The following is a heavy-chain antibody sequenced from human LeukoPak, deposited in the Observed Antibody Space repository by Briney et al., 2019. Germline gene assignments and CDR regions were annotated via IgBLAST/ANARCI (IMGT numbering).Heavy chain of an antibody. CDR1: GYTFISYG. Sequence: ASVKVSCKASGYTFISYGISWVRQAPRQGLDWMGWISAYNGNTDYAQKLQGRVTMTTDTSTSTAYMELRSLRSDETAVYYCARVPRVAGSRSYYFYGMDVWGQGTTVTVSS. CDR3: ARVPRVAGSRSYYFYGMDV. D-gene: IGHD6-19*01. V-gene: IGHV1-18*01. CDR2: ISAYNGNT. J-gene: IGHJ6*02.